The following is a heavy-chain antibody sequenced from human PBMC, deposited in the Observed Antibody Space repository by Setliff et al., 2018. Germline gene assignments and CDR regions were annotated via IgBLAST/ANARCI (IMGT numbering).Heavy chain of an antibody. V-gene: IGHV1-2*02. Sequence: ASVKVSCKASGYTFTGSHIHWVRQAPGQGVEWMGWINPISGGTNYAQQFQGRVTMTRDPSIGTAYMELSGLRSDDTAVYYCARAGLAAAGRKGVFDHWGQGTLVTVSS. J-gene: IGHJ4*02. CDR2: INPISGGT. D-gene: IGHD6-25*01. CDR1: GYTFTGSH. CDR3: ARAGLAAAGRKGVFDH.